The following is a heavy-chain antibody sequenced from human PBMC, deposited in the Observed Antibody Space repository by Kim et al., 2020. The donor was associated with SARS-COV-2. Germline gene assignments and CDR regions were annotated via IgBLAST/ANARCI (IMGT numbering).Heavy chain of an antibody. V-gene: IGHV3-13*01. D-gene: IGHD1-26*01. Sequence: GGSLRLSCAASGFTFSNYDMHWVRQATGKGLEWVSTIKSTGDTLYLGSVKGRFTISRENAKNSLYLQMNSLRAGDTAVYYCTRGPVGATSLWYLDLWGRGTLVTVSS. J-gene: IGHJ2*01. CDR3: TRGPVGATSLWYLDL. CDR1: GFTFSNYD. CDR2: IKSTGDT.